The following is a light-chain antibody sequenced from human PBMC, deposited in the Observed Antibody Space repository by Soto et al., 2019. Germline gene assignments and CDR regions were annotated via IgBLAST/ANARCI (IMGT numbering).Light chain of an antibody. Sequence: DIQMTQSPSTLSASVGYRVTITCRARQSISSWLAWYQQKPRQAPKHLIYDASSLESGVSSGFSGSGSGTEFTLTISSLQPDDFASYYCQQYNTLFGGGTKVDIK. CDR1: QSISSW. V-gene: IGKV1-5*01. CDR3: QQYNTL. J-gene: IGKJ4*01. CDR2: DAS.